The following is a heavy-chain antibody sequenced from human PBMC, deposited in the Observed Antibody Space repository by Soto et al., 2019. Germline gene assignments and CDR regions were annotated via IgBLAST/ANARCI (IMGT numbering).Heavy chain of an antibody. CDR1: GFSFSIYW. CDR2: IITDGSST. D-gene: IGHD1-26*01. J-gene: IGHJ6*03. V-gene: IGHV3-74*01. CDR3: ATGLSTRGYYMDA. Sequence: EVQLVESGGGLVQPGGSLILSCAASGFSFSIYWMHWVRQAPGKGLVWVSRIITDGSSTSYADSVKGRFTISRDNAKNTLYLQMNSLRAEETAVYYCATGLSTRGYYMDAWGKGTTVTVSS.